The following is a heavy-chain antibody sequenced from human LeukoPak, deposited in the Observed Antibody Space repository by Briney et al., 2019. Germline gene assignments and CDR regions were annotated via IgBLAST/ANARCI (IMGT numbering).Heavy chain of an antibody. V-gene: IGHV4-59*10. CDR1: GGSFSGYY. CDR2: IYTSGST. J-gene: IGHJ3*02. Sequence: SETLSLTCAVYGGSFSGYYWSWIRQPPGKGLEWIGRIYTSGSTNYDPSLKSRVTMSVDTSKNQFSLKLSSVTAADTAVYYCATLTGGDDAFDIWGQGTMVTVSS. D-gene: IGHD4-23*01. CDR3: ATLTGGDDAFDI.